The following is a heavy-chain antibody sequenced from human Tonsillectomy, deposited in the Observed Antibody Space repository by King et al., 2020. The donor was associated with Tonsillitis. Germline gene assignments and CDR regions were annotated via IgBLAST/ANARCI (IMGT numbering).Heavy chain of an antibody. CDR3: ARDRAYISGGYSYGYDY. D-gene: IGHD5-18*01. CDR1: GYTFTKYD. J-gene: IGHJ4*02. Sequence: QAQLVQSGAEVKKPGASVKVSCKASGYTFTKYDITWVRQAPGQGLEWMGWISVYNGNTKYAQKLQGRVTMTADTSTNTAYMDLRSLRSDDTAVYYCARDRAYISGGYSYGYDYWGQGTLVTVSS. CDR2: ISVYNGNT. V-gene: IGHV1-18*01.